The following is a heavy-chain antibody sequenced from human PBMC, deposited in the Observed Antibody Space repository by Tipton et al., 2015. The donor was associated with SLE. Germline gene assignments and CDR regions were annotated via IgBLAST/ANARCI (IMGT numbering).Heavy chain of an antibody. CDR2: ISGSGGST. D-gene: IGHD6-13*01. CDR1: GFTFTSYT. J-gene: IGHJ6*03. V-gene: IGHV3-23*01. Sequence: SLRLSCAASGFTFTSYTLNWVRQAPGKGLEWVSAISGSGGSTYYADSVKGRFTISRDNSKNTLYLQMNSLRAEDTAVYYCARDGGIAAAALYMDVWGKGTTVTVSS. CDR3: ARDGGIAAAALYMDV.